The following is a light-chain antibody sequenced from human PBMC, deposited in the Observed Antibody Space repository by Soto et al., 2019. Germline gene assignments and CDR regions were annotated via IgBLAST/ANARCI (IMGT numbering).Light chain of an antibody. CDR3: HQFGSSPLDT. V-gene: IGKV3-20*01. CDR2: RAS. J-gene: IGKJ3*01. Sequence: EIVLTQSPGTLSLSPGERATLSCRASQTISSSFLAWYQQKPGQAPRLLIYRASRRAPGIPDRFSGSGSWTDFTLTISRLEPEDFAVYYCHQFGSSPLDTFGPGTSGDQT. CDR1: QTISSSF.